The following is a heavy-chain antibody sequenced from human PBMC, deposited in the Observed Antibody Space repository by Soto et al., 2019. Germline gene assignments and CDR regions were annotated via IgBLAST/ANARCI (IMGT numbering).Heavy chain of an antibody. CDR1: GGSISSSSYY. V-gene: IGHV4-39*01. CDR2: IYYSGST. D-gene: IGHD6-13*01. Sequence: SETLSLTCTVSGGSISSSSYYWGWIRQPPGKGLEWIGSIYYSGSTYYNPSLKSRVTISVDTSKNQFSLKLSSVTAADTAVYYCARHEDFFSSSLVDYWRQGTLVTVSS. CDR3: ARHEDFFSSSLVDY. J-gene: IGHJ4*02.